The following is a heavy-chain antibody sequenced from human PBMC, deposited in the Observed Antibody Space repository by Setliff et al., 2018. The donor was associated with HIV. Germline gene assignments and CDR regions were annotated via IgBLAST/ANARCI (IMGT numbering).Heavy chain of an antibody. CDR2: IYTSGST. D-gene: IGHD5-18*01. V-gene: IGHV4-4*07. J-gene: IGHJ4*02. CDR3: ARSVDTTLVPAYYFDY. Sequence: SETLSLTCTVSGGSIRSFFWSWIRQPPGKGLEWIGHIYTSGSTNYNPSLKSRVTMSVDTSKNQFSLKLSSVTAADTAVYYCARSVDTTLVPAYYFDYWGQGTLVTVSS. CDR1: GGSIRSFF.